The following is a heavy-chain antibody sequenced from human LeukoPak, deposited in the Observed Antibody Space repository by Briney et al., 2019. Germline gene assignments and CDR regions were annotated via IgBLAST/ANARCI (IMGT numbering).Heavy chain of an antibody. Sequence: GASVKVSCKASGGTFSSYAISWVRQAPGQGLEWMGRIIPIFGTANYAQKFQGRVTITADESTSTAYMELSSLRSEDTAVYYCARDVRPCGSCSNWFDPWGQGTLVTVSS. CDR3: ARDVRPCGSCSNWFDP. CDR1: GGTFSSYA. V-gene: IGHV1-69*13. CDR2: IIPIFGTA. D-gene: IGHD2-15*01. J-gene: IGHJ5*02.